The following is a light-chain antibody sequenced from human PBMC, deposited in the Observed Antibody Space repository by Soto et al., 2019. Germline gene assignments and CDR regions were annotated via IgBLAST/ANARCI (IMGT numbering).Light chain of an antibody. V-gene: IGLV1-44*01. J-gene: IGLJ2*01. CDR1: SSNIGSNT. CDR2: SNN. CDR3: AAWDATLNGL. Sequence: QSVLTQPPSASGTPGQRVTISCSGSSSNIGSNTVNWYQQVPGTAPKLLICSNNQRPSGVPDRFSGSKSGTSASLAISGLQSEDEADYYCAAWDATLNGLFGGGTKVTVL.